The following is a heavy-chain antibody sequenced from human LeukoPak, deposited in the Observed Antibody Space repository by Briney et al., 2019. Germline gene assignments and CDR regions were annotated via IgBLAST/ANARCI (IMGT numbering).Heavy chain of an antibody. CDR1: GYSFTSYW. CDR2: IYPGDSDT. V-gene: IGHV5-51*01. J-gene: IGHJ5*02. CDR3: ARHPIAAAGDNWFDP. Sequence: GESLKISCKGSGYSFTSYWIGWVRQMPRKGLEWMGIIYPGDSDTRYSPSFQGQVTISADKSISTAYLQWSSLKASDTAMYYCARHPIAAAGDNWFDPWGQGTLVTVSS. D-gene: IGHD6-13*01.